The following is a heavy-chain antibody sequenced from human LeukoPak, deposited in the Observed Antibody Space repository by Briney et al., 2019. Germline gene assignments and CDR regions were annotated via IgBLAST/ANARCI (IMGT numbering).Heavy chain of an antibody. CDR2: TYYRSKWCS. V-gene: IGHV6-1*01. CDR1: GDSVSSNNVA. J-gene: IGHJ4*02. D-gene: IGHD4-17*01. CDR3: ARARDYGAMYYFDY. Sequence: SQTLSLTCAVSGDSVSSNNVAWNWIRQSPSRGLEWLGRTYYRSKWCSEYAISVKSRLAINPDTTKNHISLQLNSVTPEDAAVYYCARARDYGAMYYFDYWGQGTLVTVSS.